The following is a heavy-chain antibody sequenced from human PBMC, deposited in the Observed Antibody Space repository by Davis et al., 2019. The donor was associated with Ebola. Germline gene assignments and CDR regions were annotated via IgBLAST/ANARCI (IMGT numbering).Heavy chain of an antibody. J-gene: IGHJ2*01. Sequence: MPSETLSLTCNVSGGPIGGDFWSWVRQPPGKGLEWMGYVSHTGSTKTNYNPSLKSRLTMAVDTSRNQLSVHLASLTAADTAVYYCARRRGTYPDWYLDLWGRGTLVIVSS. CDR2: VSHTGSTKT. CDR3: ARRRGTYPDWYLDL. V-gene: IGHV4-59*08. CDR1: GGPIGGDF.